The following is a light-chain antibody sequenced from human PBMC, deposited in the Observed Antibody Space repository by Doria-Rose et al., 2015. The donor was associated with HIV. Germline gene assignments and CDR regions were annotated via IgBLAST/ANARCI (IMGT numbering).Light chain of an antibody. CDR1: QSFSSTY. CDR3: HQYGTSWT. Sequence: TQSPGTLSLSPGERATLSCRASQSFSSTYLAWYQQKPGQAPSRLIYDGSTRATGITDRISASGSGTDFTLTINRLEPEDFALYYCHQYGTSWTFGQGTKVEI. J-gene: IGKJ1*01. V-gene: IGKV3-20*01. CDR2: DGS.